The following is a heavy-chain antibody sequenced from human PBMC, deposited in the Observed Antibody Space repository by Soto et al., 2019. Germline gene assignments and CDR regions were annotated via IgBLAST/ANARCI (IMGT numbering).Heavy chain of an antibody. J-gene: IGHJ4*02. V-gene: IGHV1-18*01. CDR1: GYNFTRYG. CDR3: ARERQIWDFDY. D-gene: IGHD5-18*01. Sequence: ASVKVSCKASGYNFTRYGISWVRQAPGQGLEWMGWISAYNGNTNYAQKLQGRVTMTTDTSTSTAYMELRSLRSEDTAVYYCARERQIWDFDYWGQGTLVTVSS. CDR2: ISAYNGNT.